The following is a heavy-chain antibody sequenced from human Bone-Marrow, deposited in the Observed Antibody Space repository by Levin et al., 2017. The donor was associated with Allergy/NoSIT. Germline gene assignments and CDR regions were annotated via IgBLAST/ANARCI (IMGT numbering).Heavy chain of an antibody. CDR2: INPSGGST. Sequence: GESLKISCKASGYTFTSYYMHWVRQAPGQGLEWMGIINPSGGSTSYAQKFQGRVTMTRDTSTSTVYMELSSLRSEDTAVYYCARDLYPIMITFGGVIVILFETGLGYWGQGTLVTVSS. V-gene: IGHV1-46*01. D-gene: IGHD3-16*02. CDR1: GYTFTSYY. J-gene: IGHJ4*02. CDR3: ARDLYPIMITFGGVIVILFETGLGY.